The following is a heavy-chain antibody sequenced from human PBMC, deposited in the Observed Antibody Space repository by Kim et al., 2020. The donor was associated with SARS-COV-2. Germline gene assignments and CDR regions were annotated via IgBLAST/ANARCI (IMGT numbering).Heavy chain of an antibody. CDR3: AREMDSGSYSLDY. D-gene: IGHD1-26*01. V-gene: IGHV1-69*04. J-gene: IGHJ4*02. Sequence: YAQKFQGRVTITADKSTSTAYMELSSLRSEDTAVYYCAREMDSGSYSLDYWGQGTLVTVSS.